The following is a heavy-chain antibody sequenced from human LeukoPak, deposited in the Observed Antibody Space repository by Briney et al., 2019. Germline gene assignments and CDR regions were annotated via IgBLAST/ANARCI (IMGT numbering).Heavy chain of an antibody. CDR1: GFTVSSNY. J-gene: IGHJ4*02. V-gene: IGHV3-23*01. D-gene: IGHD3-22*01. Sequence: GGSLRLSCAASGFTVSSNYMSWVRQAPGKGLEWVSAISGSGGSTYYADSVKGRFTISRDNSKNTLYLQMNSLRAEDTAVYYCAKFSGYPYYWGQGTLVTVSS. CDR3: AKFSGYPYY. CDR2: ISGSGGST.